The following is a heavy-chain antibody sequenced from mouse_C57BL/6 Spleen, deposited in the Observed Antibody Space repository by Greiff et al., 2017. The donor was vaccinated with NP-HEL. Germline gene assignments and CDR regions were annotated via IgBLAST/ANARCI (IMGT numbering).Heavy chain of an antibody. CDR3: AKGAVITTVVASWFAY. J-gene: IGHJ3*01. CDR1: GYTFTSYG. CDR2: IYPRSGNT. Sequence: VKLQESGAELARPGASVKLSCKASGYTFTSYGISWVKQRTGQGLEWIGEIYPRSGNTYYNEKFKGKATLTADKSSSTAYMELRSLTSEDSAVYFCAKGAVITTVVASWFAYWGQGTLVTVSA. V-gene: IGHV1-81*01. D-gene: IGHD1-1*01.